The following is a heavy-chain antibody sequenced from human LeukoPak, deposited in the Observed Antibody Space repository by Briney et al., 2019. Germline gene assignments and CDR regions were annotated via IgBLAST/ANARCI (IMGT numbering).Heavy chain of an antibody. CDR2: INWKSNDV. CDR1: GFTFADYA. Sequence: GGSLRLSCVASGFTFADYAMHWVRQGPGKGLKWVSGINWKSNDVGYADSVKGRFTISRDNAKNSLYLQMSNLRAEDTAVYFCARGGGLDVWGQGATVTVSS. V-gene: IGHV3-9*01. J-gene: IGHJ6*02. CDR3: ARGGGLDV. D-gene: IGHD3-16*01.